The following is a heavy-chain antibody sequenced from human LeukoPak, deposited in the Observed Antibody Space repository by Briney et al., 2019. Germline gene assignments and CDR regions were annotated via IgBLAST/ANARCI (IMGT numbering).Heavy chain of an antibody. CDR1: GGSISSYY. J-gene: IGHJ3*02. Sequence: SETLSLTCTVSGGSISSYYWSWIRQPAGKGLEWIGRIYTSGSTNYNPSLKSRVTMSVDTSKNQFSLKLSSVTAADTAVYYCASAGAYYYDSSGYYYDAFDIWGQGTMVTVSS. CDR2: IYTSGST. CDR3: ASAGAYYYDSSGYYYDAFDI. V-gene: IGHV4-4*07. D-gene: IGHD3-22*01.